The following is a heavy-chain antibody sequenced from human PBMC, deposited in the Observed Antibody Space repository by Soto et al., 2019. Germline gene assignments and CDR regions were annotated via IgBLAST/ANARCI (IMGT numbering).Heavy chain of an antibody. CDR1: GGTPSNSA. V-gene: IGHV1-69*01. D-gene: IGHD3-22*01. CDR2: IIPVFGLV. Sequence: QVHLLLQSGAEVKKPGSSVKVSCKASGGTPSNSAISWVRQAPGQGLEWMGGIIPVFGLVKYAQNFQGRVTITADESTNTAYMELSSLRPEDXAVXXXXXGRIVVVGSRAYYGMDVWGQGTTVTVSS. J-gene: IGHJ6*02. CDR3: XXGRIVVVGSRAYYGMDV.